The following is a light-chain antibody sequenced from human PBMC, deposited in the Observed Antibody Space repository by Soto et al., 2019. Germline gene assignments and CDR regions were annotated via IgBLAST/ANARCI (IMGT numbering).Light chain of an antibody. CDR3: SSYTSSGTIVV. V-gene: IGLV2-14*01. Sequence: QSALTQPASVSGSPGQSITVSCTGTSSDVGGYNYVSWYQQHPGKAPKLIIYDVSSRPSGVSNRFSGSKSGNTASLTISGLQAEDEADYYCSSYTSSGTIVVFGGGTKLTVL. CDR1: SSDVGGYNY. J-gene: IGLJ2*01. CDR2: DVS.